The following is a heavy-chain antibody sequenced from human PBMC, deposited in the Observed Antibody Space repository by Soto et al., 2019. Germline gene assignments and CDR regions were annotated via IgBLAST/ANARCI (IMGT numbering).Heavy chain of an antibody. J-gene: IGHJ4*02. Sequence: QVQLVQSGAEVKKPGSSVKVSCKASGGTFSTYTISWVRQAPGQGLEWMGRIIPILGIATYAQKFQGRVTITADKSTSTAYMELSSLRPEDTAVYYCARDGAYCGGDCYSLDYWGQGTLVTVSS. CDR1: GGTFSTYT. CDR2: IIPILGIA. V-gene: IGHV1-69*08. D-gene: IGHD2-21*02. CDR3: ARDGAYCGGDCYSLDY.